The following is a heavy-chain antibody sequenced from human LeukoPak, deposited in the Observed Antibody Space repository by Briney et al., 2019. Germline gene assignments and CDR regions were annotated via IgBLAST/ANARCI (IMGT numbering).Heavy chain of an antibody. D-gene: IGHD1-1*01. J-gene: IGHJ4*02. CDR1: VFSFRKFL. CDR2: IHPEGNEK. Sequence: GGSLILSCAVSVFSFRKFLMSWVRQAPGRGLEWVAHIHPEGNEKYHVESVKGRFTISRDNTKNLLFLQMNGLRVEDTAVYYCARGDDFSGDHWGQGTLVTVSS. V-gene: IGHV3-7*04. CDR3: ARGDDFSGDH.